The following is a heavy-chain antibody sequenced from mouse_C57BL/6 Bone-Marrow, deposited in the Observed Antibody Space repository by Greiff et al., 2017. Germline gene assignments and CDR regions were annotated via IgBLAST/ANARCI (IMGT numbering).Heavy chain of an antibody. Sequence: QVQLQQSGPGLVQPSQSLSITCTVSGFSLTSYGVHWVRQSPGKGLEWLGAIWSGGSTDHNAAFISRLSISKDNSKSQVFFKMNSLQADDTAIYYCARWGDYYYYAMDYWGQGTSVTVSS. J-gene: IGHJ4*01. V-gene: IGHV2-2*01. CDR3: ARWGDYYYYAMDY. CDR1: GFSLTSYG. D-gene: IGHD2-4*01. CDR2: IWSGGST.